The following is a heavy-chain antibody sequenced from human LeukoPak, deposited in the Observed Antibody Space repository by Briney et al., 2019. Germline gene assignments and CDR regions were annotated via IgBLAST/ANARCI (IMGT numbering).Heavy chain of an antibody. V-gene: IGHV1-8*01. CDR3: ARPSSDITGTTMWNY. Sequence: GSVKVSCKASGYTFTSYAINWVRQATGQGLEWMGWMNPNSGNTGYAQKFQGRVTMTRNTSTSTAYLELSSLRAEDTAVYYCARPSSDITGTTMWNYWGQGTLVTVSS. CDR1: GYTFTSYA. CDR2: MNPNSGNT. D-gene: IGHD1-20*01. J-gene: IGHJ4*02.